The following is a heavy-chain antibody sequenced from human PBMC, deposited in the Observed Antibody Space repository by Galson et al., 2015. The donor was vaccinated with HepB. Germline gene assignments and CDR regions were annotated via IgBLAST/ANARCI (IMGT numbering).Heavy chain of an antibody. Sequence: SLRLSCAASGFTFSSYSMNWVRQAPGKGLEWVSYISSSSSTIYYADSVKGRFTISRDNAKNSLYLQMNSLRDEDTAVYYCARDQRGRSPNRMDVWGQGTTVTVSS. J-gene: IGHJ6*02. CDR2: ISSSSSTI. CDR3: ARDQRGRSPNRMDV. D-gene: IGHD1-14*01. V-gene: IGHV3-48*02. CDR1: GFTFSSYS.